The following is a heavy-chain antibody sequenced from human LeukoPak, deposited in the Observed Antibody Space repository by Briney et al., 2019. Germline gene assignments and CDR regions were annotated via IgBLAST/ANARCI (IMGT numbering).Heavy chain of an antibody. CDR1: GFTFSSYG. V-gene: IGHV3-23*01. Sequence: GGTLRLSCAASGFTFSSYGMSWVRQAPGKGLEWVSAISGSGGSTYYADSVKGRFTISRDNAKKSLSLQMNSLRADDTAVYYCARGYSSSWYLDWGQGTLVTVSS. D-gene: IGHD6-13*01. CDR3: ARGYSSSWYLD. J-gene: IGHJ4*02. CDR2: ISGSGGST.